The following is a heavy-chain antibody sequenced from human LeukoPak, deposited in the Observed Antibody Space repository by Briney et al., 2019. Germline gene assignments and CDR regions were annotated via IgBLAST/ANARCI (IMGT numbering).Heavy chain of an antibody. Sequence: ASVKVSCKASGYTFSDYYIQWVRQAPGQGLEWMGWISAYNGNTNSAQKLQGRVTMTTDTSTSTAYMELRSLRSDDTAVYYCARHDHGQWAFDIWGQGTMVTVSS. CDR3: ARHDHGQWAFDI. V-gene: IGHV1-18*04. J-gene: IGHJ3*02. CDR2: ISAYNGNT. CDR1: GYTFSDYY. D-gene: IGHD6-19*01.